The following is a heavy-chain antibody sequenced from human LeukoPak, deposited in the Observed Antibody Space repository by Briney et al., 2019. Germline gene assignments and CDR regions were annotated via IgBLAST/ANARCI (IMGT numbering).Heavy chain of an antibody. Sequence: PSETLSLTCTVSGRSISSCYWSWIRQPPGKGLEWIGYIYYSGSTNYNPSLKSRVTISVDTSKNQFSLKLSSVTAADTAVYYCARDRFGDYGTQFDYWGQGTLVTVSS. J-gene: IGHJ4*02. CDR2: IYYSGST. CDR1: GRSISSCY. D-gene: IGHD4-17*01. V-gene: IGHV4-59*01. CDR3: ARDRFGDYGTQFDY.